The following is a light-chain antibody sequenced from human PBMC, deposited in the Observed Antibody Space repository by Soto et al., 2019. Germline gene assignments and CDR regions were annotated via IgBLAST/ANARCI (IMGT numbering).Light chain of an antibody. CDR3: QQSHVTPRT. J-gene: IGKJ1*01. Sequence: DIQMTQSPSSLSASVGDRVTIACRTSQTISIYLNWYQQKPGKAPRLLIYAASSLQSGVPSRFSGSGSGANFTLTISSLQPEDSATYICQQSHVTPRTFGLGTKVDI. CDR1: QTISIY. CDR2: AAS. V-gene: IGKV1-39*01.